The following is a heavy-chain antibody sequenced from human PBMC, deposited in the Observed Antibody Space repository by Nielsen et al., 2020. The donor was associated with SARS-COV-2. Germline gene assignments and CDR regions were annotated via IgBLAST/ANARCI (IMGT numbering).Heavy chain of an antibody. Sequence: WVRQAPGQRLEWMGWINAGNGNTKYSQKFQGRVTITRDTSASTAYMELSSLRSEDTAVYYCAREAVAGPPYYYYYYMDVWGKGTTVTVSS. J-gene: IGHJ6*03. V-gene: IGHV1-3*01. CDR3: AREAVAGPPYYYYYYMDV. D-gene: IGHD6-19*01. CDR2: INAGNGNT.